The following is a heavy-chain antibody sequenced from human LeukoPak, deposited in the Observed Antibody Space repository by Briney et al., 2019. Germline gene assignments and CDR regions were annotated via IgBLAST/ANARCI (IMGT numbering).Heavy chain of an antibody. CDR1: GFTFSSYG. CDR3: ARDRSYDSSGPDY. V-gene: IGHV3-33*01. J-gene: IGHJ4*02. CDR2: IWYDGSKK. Sequence: GRSLRLSCAASGFTFSSYGMHWVRQAPGKGLEWVAVIWYDGSKKYYGDSMKGRFTISRDNSKNTLSLQMNSLRAEDTAVYYCARDRSYDSSGPDYWGQGTQVTDSS. D-gene: IGHD3-22*01.